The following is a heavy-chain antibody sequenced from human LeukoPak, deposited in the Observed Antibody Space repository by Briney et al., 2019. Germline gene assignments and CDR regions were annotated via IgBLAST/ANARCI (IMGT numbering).Heavy chain of an antibody. Sequence: GGSLRLSCAASGFTFGSYVMSWVRQAPGKGLEWVSAISDSGGSTYYADSVKGRFTISRDNSKNTLYLQMNSLRAEDTAVYYCAKSPSLLTGYDYYYMDVWGKGTTVTVSS. D-gene: IGHD3-9*01. CDR2: ISDSGGST. V-gene: IGHV3-23*01. CDR3: AKSPSLLTGYDYYYMDV. J-gene: IGHJ6*03. CDR1: GFTFGSYV.